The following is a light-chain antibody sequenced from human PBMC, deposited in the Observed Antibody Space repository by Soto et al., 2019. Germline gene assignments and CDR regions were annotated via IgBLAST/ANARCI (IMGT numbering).Light chain of an antibody. CDR1: QSISNY. CDR3: QQSYSSHKT. V-gene: IGKV1-39*01. CDR2: AAS. J-gene: IGKJ1*01. Sequence: DIQITPSPCSLSASVGDGVTSTCRASQSISNYLNWYQQKPGKAPKFLIYAASNLQSGVQSRFSGSGSGTDFTLTISSMQPEDFATYYCQQSYSSHKTCGQGTKGDIK.